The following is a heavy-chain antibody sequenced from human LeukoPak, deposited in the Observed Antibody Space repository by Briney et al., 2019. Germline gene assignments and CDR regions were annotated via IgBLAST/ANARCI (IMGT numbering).Heavy chain of an antibody. Sequence: ASVKVSCKASGYTFTGSSMRRVRQAPGQGLEWMGRINPNSGGTQDTQKFSGTVTMTSDSSNITVYMELSSLRSDDTAIYYCARDRAFRGGGFHPWGQGTLVTVSS. CDR2: INPNSGGT. CDR3: ARDRAFRGGGFHP. CDR1: GYTFTGSS. J-gene: IGHJ5*02. D-gene: IGHD3-10*01. V-gene: IGHV1-2*06.